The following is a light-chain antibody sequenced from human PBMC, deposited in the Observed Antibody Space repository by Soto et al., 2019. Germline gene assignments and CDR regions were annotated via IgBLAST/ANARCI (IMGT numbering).Light chain of an antibody. V-gene: IGLV2-14*01. CDR3: SSYTSSNTWV. CDR1: SSDVGVYNY. J-gene: IGLJ3*02. Sequence: QSALTQPASVSGSPGQSITFSCTGTSSDVGVYNYVSWYQQHPGKAPKLMIYAVSHRPSGVSNRFSGSKSGNTASLTISGLQAEDEAAYSCSSYTSSNTWVFGGGTKLTIL. CDR2: AVS.